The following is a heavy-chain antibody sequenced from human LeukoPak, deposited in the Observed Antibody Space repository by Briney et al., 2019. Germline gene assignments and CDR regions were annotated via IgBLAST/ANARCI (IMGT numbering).Heavy chain of an antibody. V-gene: IGHV3-23*01. Sequence: GGSLRLSCEASGFTFSSYAMSWVRQAPGKGLEWVSAISGSGGSTYYADSVKGRFTISRDNSKNTLYLQMNSLRAEDTAVYYCAKDSMADSLPLDYWGQGTLVTVSS. CDR1: GFTFSSYA. J-gene: IGHJ4*02. D-gene: IGHD2/OR15-2a*01. CDR2: ISGSGGST. CDR3: AKDSMADSLPLDY.